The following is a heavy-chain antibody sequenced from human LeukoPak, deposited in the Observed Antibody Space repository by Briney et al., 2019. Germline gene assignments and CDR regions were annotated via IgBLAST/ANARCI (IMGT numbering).Heavy chain of an antibody. CDR1: GGSINSYY. Sequence: SETLSLTCTVSGGSINSYYWTWIRQPPGKGLEWIGYIYSSGSTIYNPSLKSRVTMSVDTSMNQFSLRLSSVTAADTAIYCARTYGGGVTDAFDIWGQGTIVTVSS. D-gene: IGHD2-21*01. V-gene: IGHV4-59*01. CDR3: ARTYGGGVTDAFDI. CDR2: IYSSGST. J-gene: IGHJ3*02.